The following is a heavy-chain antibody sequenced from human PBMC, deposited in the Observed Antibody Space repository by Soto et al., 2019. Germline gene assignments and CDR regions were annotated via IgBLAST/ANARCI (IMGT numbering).Heavy chain of an antibody. V-gene: IGHV1-18*01. CDR3: ARDPDYCSGGSCYTGWFDP. CDR1: GYTFTSYG. J-gene: IGHJ5*02. D-gene: IGHD2-15*01. Sequence: QVQLVQSGAEVKKPGASVKVSCKASGYTFTSYGISWVRQAPGQGLEWMGWISAYNGNTNYAQKLQGRVTMTTDTSTRTAYRELRRLRSDATAVYYCARDPDYCSGGSCYTGWFDPWGQGTLVTVSS. CDR2: ISAYNGNT.